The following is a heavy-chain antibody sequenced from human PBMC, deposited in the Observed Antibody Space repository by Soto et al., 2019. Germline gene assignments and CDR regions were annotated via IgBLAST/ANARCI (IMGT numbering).Heavy chain of an antibody. D-gene: IGHD1-26*01. CDR3: AKDAMGAGGFDY. V-gene: IGHV3-23*01. J-gene: IGHJ4*02. Sequence: EVQLLESGGGLVQPGGSLRLSCAASGFTFSSYAMSWVRQAPGKGLEWVSTIGISAINTDFADAVRGRFTISRDNSKNTLYLQMNSLRAEDTAVYYCAKDAMGAGGFDYWGQGTLVTVSP. CDR1: GFTFSSYA. CDR2: IGISAINT.